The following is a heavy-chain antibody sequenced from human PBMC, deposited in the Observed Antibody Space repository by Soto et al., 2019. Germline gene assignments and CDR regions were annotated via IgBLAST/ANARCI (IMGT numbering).Heavy chain of an antibody. CDR2: IYYSGHT. CDR1: GGSITSGDNY. J-gene: IGHJ6*02. CDR3: ARDLWVEPELYYYGMDV. Sequence: SETLSLTCTVSGGSITSGDNYWSWIRQPPGKGLEWIGYIYYSGHTYYNPSLKSRLTISVDTSKNHFSLRLTSVTAADTAVYYCARDLWVEPELYYYGMDVWGQGTTVTVSS. D-gene: IGHD1-1*01. V-gene: IGHV4-30-4*01.